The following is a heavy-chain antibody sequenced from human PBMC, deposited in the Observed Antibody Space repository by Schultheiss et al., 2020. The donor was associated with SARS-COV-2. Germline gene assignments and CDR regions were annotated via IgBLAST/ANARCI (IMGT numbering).Heavy chain of an antibody. CDR1: GFTFSSYE. V-gene: IGHV3-48*03. CDR3: ARENDYNNYFDY. J-gene: IGHJ4*02. D-gene: IGHD5-24*01. CDR2: ISSSGSTI. Sequence: GGSLRLSCAASGFTFSSYEMNWVRQAPGKGLEWVSYISSSGSTIYYADSVKGRFTISRDNTKNSLYLQMHSLRAEDTAVYYCARENDYNNYFDYWGQGALVTVSS.